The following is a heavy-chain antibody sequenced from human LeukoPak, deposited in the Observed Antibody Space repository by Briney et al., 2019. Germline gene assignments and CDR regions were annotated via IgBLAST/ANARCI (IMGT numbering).Heavy chain of an antibody. J-gene: IGHJ4*02. CDR2: IYYSGGT. CDR1: GGSTSSGDYY. CDR3: ARGDSSSWYFDY. V-gene: IGHV4-30-4*01. D-gene: IGHD6-13*01. Sequence: PSETLSLTCTVSGGSTSSGDYYWSWIRQPPGKGLEWIGYIYYSGGTYYNPSLKSRVTISVDTSKNQFSLKLSSVTAADTAVYYCARGDSSSWYFDYWGQGTLVTVSS.